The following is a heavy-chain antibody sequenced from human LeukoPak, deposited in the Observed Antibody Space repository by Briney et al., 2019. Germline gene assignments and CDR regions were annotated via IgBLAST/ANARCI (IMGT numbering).Heavy chain of an antibody. J-gene: IGHJ3*02. Sequence: GGSLRLSCAASGFTFSSYAMHWVRQAPGKGLEWVSAISGGGGTTYYADSVKGRFTISGDNSKNTLYLQMNSLRAEDTAVYYCAKGGGSSWYSAFDIWGQGTMVTVSS. V-gene: IGHV3-23*01. D-gene: IGHD6-13*01. CDR1: GFTFSSYA. CDR2: ISGGGGTT. CDR3: AKGGGSSWYSAFDI.